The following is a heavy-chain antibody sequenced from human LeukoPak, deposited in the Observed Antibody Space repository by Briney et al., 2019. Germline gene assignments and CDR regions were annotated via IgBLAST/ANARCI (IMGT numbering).Heavy chain of an antibody. CDR1: GFSLRTRGMR. CDR2: IDWDDDK. Sequence: SGPTLVNPTQTLTLTCTFSGFSLRTRGMRVSWIRQPPGKALEWLARIDWDDDKFYNTSLKTRLTISKDTSKNQVVLTMTNMDPVDTATYYCARGGGATAVDYWGQGTLVTVSS. D-gene: IGHD1-26*01. CDR3: ARGGGATAVDY. J-gene: IGHJ4*02. V-gene: IGHV2-70*04.